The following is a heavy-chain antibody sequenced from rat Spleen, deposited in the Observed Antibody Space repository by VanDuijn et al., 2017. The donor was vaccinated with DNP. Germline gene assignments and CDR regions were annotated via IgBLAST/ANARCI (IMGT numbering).Heavy chain of an antibody. D-gene: IGHD1-6*01. CDR2: IGFSGRT. CDR3: VTRAPGDYYYGGYFDY. CDR1: GYSITSSY. Sequence: EVQLQESGPGLVKPSQSLSLTCSVTGYSITSSYRWNWIRQFPGNKMEYIGHIGFSGRTHYNPSLKSRISITRDTSKNQFFLQLNSVTTEDTATYYCVTRAPGDYYYGGYFDYWGQGVMVTVSS. J-gene: IGHJ2*01. V-gene: IGHV3-1*01.